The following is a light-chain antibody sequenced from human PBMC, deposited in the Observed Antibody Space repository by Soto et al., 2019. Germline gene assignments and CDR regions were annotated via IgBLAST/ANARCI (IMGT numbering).Light chain of an antibody. J-gene: IGKJ5*01. Sequence: DIQMTQSPSSLSAFVGDRVTITCRASQGISVSLAWYQQKPGKAPKLLIYAASTLQSRVPSRFSGSGSGTDFTLTITSLQPENVAPYYCQKYNNAPSVTFGQGTRLEIK. CDR3: QKYNNAPSVT. CDR1: QGISVS. CDR2: AAS. V-gene: IGKV1-27*01.